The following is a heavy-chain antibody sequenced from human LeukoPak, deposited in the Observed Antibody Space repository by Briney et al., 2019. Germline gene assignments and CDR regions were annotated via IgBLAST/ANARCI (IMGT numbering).Heavy chain of an antibody. V-gene: IGHV5-51*01. CDR1: GYSFTSNW. CDR3: ARTNYFDSSGYYSY. CDR2: IYPGDSDA. D-gene: IGHD3-22*01. J-gene: IGHJ4*02. Sequence: GESLKISCKGSGYSFTSNWIGWVRQMPGKGLEWMGIIYPGDSDARYSPSFQGQVTISADKSISTAYPQWSSLKASDTAMYYCARTNYFDSSGYYSYWGQGTLVTVSS.